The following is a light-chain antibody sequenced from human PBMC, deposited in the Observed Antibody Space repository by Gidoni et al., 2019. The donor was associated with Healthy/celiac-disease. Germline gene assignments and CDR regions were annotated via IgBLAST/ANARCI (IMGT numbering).Light chain of an antibody. V-gene: IGKV1-5*03. CDR3: QQYNSYRYT. J-gene: IGKJ2*01. CDR1: QSISSR. Sequence: IQMTPFPSTLSASVGDRVTITCRASQSISSRLAWYQQKPGKAPKLLIYKASSLESGVPSRFSSSGSGTEFTLTISSLQPDDFATYYCQQYNSYRYTFGQGTKLEIK. CDR2: KAS.